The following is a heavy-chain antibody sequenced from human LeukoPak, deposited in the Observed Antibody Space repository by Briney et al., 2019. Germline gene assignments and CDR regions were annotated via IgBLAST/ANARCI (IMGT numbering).Heavy chain of an antibody. CDR3: TRDLLTGDLDEVFGI. V-gene: IGHV3-48*02. CDR1: GFSLRDYS. D-gene: IGHD3-9*01. Sequence: PGGSLRLSCAASGFSLRDYSIHWVRQAPGKALEWVSYISDSAMTIHYADSVKGRFTISRDNAKNSLSLQMNSLRDEDTAVYYCTRDLLTGDLDEVFGIWGQGTMVTVSS. CDR2: ISDSAMTI. J-gene: IGHJ3*02.